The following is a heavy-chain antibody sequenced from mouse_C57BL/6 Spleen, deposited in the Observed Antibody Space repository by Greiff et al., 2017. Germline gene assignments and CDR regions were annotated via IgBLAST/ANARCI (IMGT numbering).Heavy chain of an antibody. CDR2: INYDGSST. D-gene: IGHD2-3*01. J-gene: IGHJ2*01. Sequence: EVMLVESEGGLVQPGSSMKLSCTASGFTFSDYYMAWVRQVPEKGLEWVANINYDGSSTYYLDSLKSRFIISRDNAKNILYLQMSSLKSEDTATYYCARGGWLPDYWGQGTTLTVSS. CDR3: ARGGWLPDY. CDR1: GFTFSDYY. V-gene: IGHV5-16*01.